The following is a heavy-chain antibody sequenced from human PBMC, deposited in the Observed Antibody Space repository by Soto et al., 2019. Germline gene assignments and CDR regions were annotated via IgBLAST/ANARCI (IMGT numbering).Heavy chain of an antibody. D-gene: IGHD6-19*01. V-gene: IGHV4-4*07. CDR1: GESISNFY. CDR3: ARDRYGWYPGFDRDI. J-gene: IGHJ6*02. CDR2: VHVSGGT. Sequence: PPETLSLTYSVSGESISNFYWSWIRQSAGKGLEGIVHVHVSGGTDYNAPLQSRVSMSVDTSSNHVSLQLRSLTAADTAIYYCARDRYGWYPGFDRDIWGPGTTVTVS.